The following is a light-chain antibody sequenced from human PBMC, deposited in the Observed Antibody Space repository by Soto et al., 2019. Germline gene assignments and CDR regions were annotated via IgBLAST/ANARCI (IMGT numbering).Light chain of an antibody. Sequence: DIQMTQSPSSLSASVGDRVTITCRASQSFGSYLNWYQQKPGTAPKLLIYAASSLQSGVPSRFSGSGSGTDFTLTISSLQPEDFATYYCQQSYSTPYTFGQGTKLEIK. CDR2: AAS. CDR1: QSFGSY. CDR3: QQSYSTPYT. V-gene: IGKV1-39*01. J-gene: IGKJ2*01.